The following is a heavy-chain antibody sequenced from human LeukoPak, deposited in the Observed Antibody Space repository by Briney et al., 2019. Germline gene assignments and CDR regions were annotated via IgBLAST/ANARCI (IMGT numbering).Heavy chain of an antibody. V-gene: IGHV4-34*01. Sequence: SETLSLTCAVYGGSFSGYYWSWIRQPPGKGPEWIGEINHSGSTNYNPSLKSRVTISVDTSKNQFSLKLSSVTAADTAVYYCARKTYYDFWSGYYRSFDPWGQGTLVTVSS. CDR1: GGSFSGYY. J-gene: IGHJ5*02. D-gene: IGHD3-3*01. CDR3: ARKTYYDFWSGYYRSFDP. CDR2: INHSGST.